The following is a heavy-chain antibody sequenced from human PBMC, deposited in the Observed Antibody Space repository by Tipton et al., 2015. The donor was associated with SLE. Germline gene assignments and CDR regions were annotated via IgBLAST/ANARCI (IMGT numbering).Heavy chain of an antibody. CDR3: ARDVGYGSGSPRFDY. CDR1: GGTFSSYA. D-gene: IGHD3-10*01. J-gene: IGHJ4*02. CDR2: IIPIFGTA. V-gene: IGHV1-69*05. Sequence: QSGAEVKKPGSSVKVSCKASGGTFSSYAISWVRQAPGQGLEWMGGIIPIFGTANYAQKFQGRVTMTTDTSTSTAYMELRSLRSDDTAVYYCARDVGYGSGSPRFDYWGQGSLVTVSS.